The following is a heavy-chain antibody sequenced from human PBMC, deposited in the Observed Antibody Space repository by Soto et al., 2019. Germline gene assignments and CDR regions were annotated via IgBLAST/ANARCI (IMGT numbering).Heavy chain of an antibody. CDR2: IYPGDSDT. CDR1: GYSFTSYW. V-gene: IGHV5-51*01. Sequence: GESLKISCKGSGYSFTSYWIGWVRQMPVKGLEWMGIIYPGDSDTRYSPSFQGQVTISADKSISTAYLQWSSLKASDTAMYYCASASLPHYYDSSGYYDYWGQGTLVTVSS. J-gene: IGHJ4*02. CDR3: ASASLPHYYDSSGYYDY. D-gene: IGHD3-22*01.